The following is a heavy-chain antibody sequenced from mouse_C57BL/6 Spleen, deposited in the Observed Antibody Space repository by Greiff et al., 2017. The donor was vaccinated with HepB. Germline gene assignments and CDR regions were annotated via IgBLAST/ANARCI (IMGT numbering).Heavy chain of an antibody. CDR3: AREGWSRYFDV. V-gene: IGHV1-69*01. D-gene: IGHD2-3*01. CDR2: IDPSDSYT. CDR1: GYTFTSYW. Sequence: VQLQQPGAELVMPGASVKLSCKASGYTFTSYWMHWVKQRPGQGLEWIGEIDPSDSYTNYNQKFKGKSTLTVDKSSSTAYMQLSSLTSEDSAVYYCAREGWSRYFDVWGTGTTVTVSS. J-gene: IGHJ1*03.